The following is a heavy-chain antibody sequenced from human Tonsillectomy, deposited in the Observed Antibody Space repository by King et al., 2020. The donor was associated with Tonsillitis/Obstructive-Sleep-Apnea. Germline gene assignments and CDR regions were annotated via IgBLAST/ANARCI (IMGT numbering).Heavy chain of an antibody. V-gene: IGHV5-10-1*01. J-gene: IGHJ4*02. CDR1: GYNFTNFW. CDR2: IDPSDSYT. Sequence: QLVQSGAEVKEAGESLRSSCKISGYNFTNFWISWVRQMPGKGLEWMGRIDPSDSYTNYNPSFQSHVTISVDNSISTAYLQFSSLKASDTAMYYCARENPYSTRPWGQGTMVTVSS. CDR3: ARENPYSTRP. D-gene: IGHD2-2*01.